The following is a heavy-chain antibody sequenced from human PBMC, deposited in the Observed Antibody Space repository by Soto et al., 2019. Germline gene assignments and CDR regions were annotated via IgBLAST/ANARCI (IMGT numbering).Heavy chain of an antibody. Sequence: QVQLVQSGAEVKKPGSSVKVSCKASGGTFSSYAISWVRQAPGQGVEWMGGIIPIFGTANYAQKIQGRVTITAAEASSTAYMELGSLTSEDTAVYYCALKYYYDSSGYYYVGHAFDIWGQGTMVTVSS. CDR1: GGTFSSYA. J-gene: IGHJ3*02. CDR3: ALKYYYDSSGYYYVGHAFDI. CDR2: IIPIFGTA. V-gene: IGHV1-69*01. D-gene: IGHD3-22*01.